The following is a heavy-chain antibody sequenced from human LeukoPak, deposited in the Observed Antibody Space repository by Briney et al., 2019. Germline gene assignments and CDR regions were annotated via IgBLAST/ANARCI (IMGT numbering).Heavy chain of an antibody. CDR1: GGSISSSSYY. CDR2: IYYSGST. J-gene: IGHJ6*03. CDR3: ARARYYYYYYMDV. Sequence: PSETLSLTCTVSGGSISSSSYYWGWISQPPGKGLEWIGSIYYSGSTYYNPSLKSRVTISVDTSKNQFSLKLSSVTAADTAVYYCARARYYYYYYMDVWGKGTTVTISS. V-gene: IGHV4-39*01.